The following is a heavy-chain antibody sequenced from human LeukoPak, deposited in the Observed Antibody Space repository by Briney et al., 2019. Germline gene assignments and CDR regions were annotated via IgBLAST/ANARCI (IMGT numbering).Heavy chain of an antibody. Sequence: ASVTVSCKASGYTFTGYYMHWVRQAPGQGLEWMGWINPNSGGTNYAQKFQGRVTMTRDTSISTAYMELSRLRSDDTAVYYCAREHASSFPRFDYWGQGTLVTVSS. CDR2: INPNSGGT. V-gene: IGHV1-2*02. J-gene: IGHJ4*02. CDR3: AREHASSFPRFDY. CDR1: GYTFTGYY. D-gene: IGHD6-6*01.